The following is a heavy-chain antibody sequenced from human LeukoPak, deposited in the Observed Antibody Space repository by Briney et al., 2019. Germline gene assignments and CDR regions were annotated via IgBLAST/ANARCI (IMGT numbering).Heavy chain of an antibody. CDR3: ARDLGSPAGVDY. V-gene: IGHV3-66*02. CDR2: IYSGGST. D-gene: IGHD1-26*01. Sequence: GGSLRLSCAASGFTVSSNYMSWVRQAPGKGLEWVSVIYSGGSTYYADSVKGRFTISRDNSKNTLYLQMNSLRAEGTAVYYCARDLGSPAGVDYWGQGTLVTVSS. CDR1: GFTVSSNY. J-gene: IGHJ4*02.